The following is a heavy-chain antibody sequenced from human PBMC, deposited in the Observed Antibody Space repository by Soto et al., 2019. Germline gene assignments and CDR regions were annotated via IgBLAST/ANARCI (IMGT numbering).Heavy chain of an antibody. CDR1: GGTFINHA. CDR2: IIPMFGTA. V-gene: IGHV1-69*01. J-gene: IGHJ6*02. CDR3: ARADATYCAGDCYRYFFYGLDV. D-gene: IGHD2-21*02. Sequence: QVQLVQSGAEVKKPGSSVKISCKASGGTFINHAFSWVRQAPGQGLEWMGGIIPMFGTADYSQKFQGRVTITADESTTTAHMELSSLRSDDSAAYYCARADATYCAGDCYRYFFYGLDVWGQGTTVTVSS.